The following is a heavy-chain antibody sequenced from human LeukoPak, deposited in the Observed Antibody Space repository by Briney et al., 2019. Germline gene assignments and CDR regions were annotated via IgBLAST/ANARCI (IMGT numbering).Heavy chain of an antibody. Sequence: PGGCLRLSCAASGFTFSSYRMNWVRRAPGKGLEWVSSISSSSSYIYYADSVKGRFTISRDNAKNSLYLQMNSLRAEDTAVYYCASYGDYDAFDIWGQGTMVTVST. J-gene: IGHJ3*02. CDR3: ASYGDYDAFDI. CDR1: GFTFSSYR. D-gene: IGHD4-17*01. CDR2: ISSSSSYI. V-gene: IGHV3-21*01.